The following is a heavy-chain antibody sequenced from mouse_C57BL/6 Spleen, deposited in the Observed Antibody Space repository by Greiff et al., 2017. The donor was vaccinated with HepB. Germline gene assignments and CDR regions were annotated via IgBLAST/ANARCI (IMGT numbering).Heavy chain of an antibody. J-gene: IGHJ4*01. CDR1: GYAFSSSW. V-gene: IGHV1-82*01. CDR2: IYPGDGDT. CDR3: AGGSMDY. Sequence: VQLQQSGPELVKPGASVKISCKASGYAFSSSWMNWVKQRPGKGLEWIGRIYPGDGDTNYNGKFKGKATLTADKSSSTAYMQLSSLTSEDSAVYFCAGGSMDYWGQRTSVTVSS.